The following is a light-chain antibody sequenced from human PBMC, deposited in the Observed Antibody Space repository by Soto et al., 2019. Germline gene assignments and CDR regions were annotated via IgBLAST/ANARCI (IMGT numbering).Light chain of an antibody. CDR3: QKYNSAPRT. V-gene: IGKV1-27*01. J-gene: IGKJ3*01. CDR2: AAS. CDR1: QDINNY. Sequence: DIQMTQSPSSLSASVGDRVTITCRASQDINNYLAWYQQKPGKVPKLLIYAASTLQSGVPSRFSGSGSGTDFTLTISSLQPADVATYYCQKYNSAPRTFGPGTKVDIK.